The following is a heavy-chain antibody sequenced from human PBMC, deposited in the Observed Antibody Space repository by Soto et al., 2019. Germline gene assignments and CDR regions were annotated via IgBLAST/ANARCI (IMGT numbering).Heavy chain of an antibody. V-gene: IGHV6-1*01. Sequence: QTLSLTSAISGDSVSSNSSAWSWIRQSPSRGLDWLGRTYYRSKWYNDYAVSVKSRITINPETSKNQFSLQLNSVTPEDTAVYYCERDHGPDAFDIWGQGTMFTVSS. J-gene: IGHJ3*02. CDR3: ERDHGPDAFDI. CDR2: TYYRSKWYN. CDR1: GDSVSSNSSA.